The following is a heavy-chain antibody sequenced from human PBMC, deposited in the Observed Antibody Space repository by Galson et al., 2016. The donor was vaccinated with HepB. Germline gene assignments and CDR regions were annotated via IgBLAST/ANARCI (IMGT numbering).Heavy chain of an antibody. CDR2: ISGGRSYI. CDR1: GFTFRTYT. Sequence: SLRLSCAASGFTFRTYTFNWVRQAPGKGLEWISSISGGRSYIYYADSVKGRFTISRDNAKNSLYLQMNSLRAEDTAVYYCATRSSGWYYFDYWGQGTLVTVSS. D-gene: IGHD6-19*01. V-gene: IGHV3-21*01. J-gene: IGHJ4*02. CDR3: ATRSSGWYYFDY.